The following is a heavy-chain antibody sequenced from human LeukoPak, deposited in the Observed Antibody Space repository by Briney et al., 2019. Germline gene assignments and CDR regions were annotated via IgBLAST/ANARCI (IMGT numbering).Heavy chain of an antibody. CDR2: IWYDGSNK. CDR3: AREDTAMVLDY. CDR1: GFTFSSYC. V-gene: IGHV3-33*01. J-gene: IGHJ4*02. D-gene: IGHD5-18*01. Sequence: GRSLRLSCAASGFTFSSYCMHWVRQAPGKGLEWVAVIWYDGSNKYYADSVKGRFTISRDNSKNTLYLQMNSLRAEDTAVYYCAREDTAMVLDYWGQGTLVTVSS.